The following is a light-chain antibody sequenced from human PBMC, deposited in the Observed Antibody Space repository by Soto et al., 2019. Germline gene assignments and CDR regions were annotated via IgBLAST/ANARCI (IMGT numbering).Light chain of an antibody. CDR1: KGINKW. V-gene: IGKV1-12*01. CDR3: QQANSFPLT. J-gene: IGKJ4*01. CDR2: AAS. Sequence: DFQMTQSPSSVSAAVGDRVTITCRASKGINKWLAWYQQKPGKAPQILISAASTLRSGVPSRFIGSGSGTEFILTISNLQPEDVATYFCQQANSFPLTFGGGTRVEI.